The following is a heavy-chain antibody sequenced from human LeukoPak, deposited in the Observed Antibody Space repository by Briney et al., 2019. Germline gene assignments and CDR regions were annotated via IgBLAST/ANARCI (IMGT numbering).Heavy chain of an antibody. J-gene: IGHJ4*02. CDR3: AKVRIAVADY. V-gene: IGHV3-23*01. CDR1: GFTFTSFA. D-gene: IGHD6-19*01. Sequence: GGSLRLSCAASGFTFTSFAMSWVRQAPGKGLECVSAISSSGVGTYSADSVKGRFTISRDNSKNTLYLQMNSLRAEDTAVYYCAKVRIAVADYWGQGTLVTVSS. CDR2: ISSSGVGT.